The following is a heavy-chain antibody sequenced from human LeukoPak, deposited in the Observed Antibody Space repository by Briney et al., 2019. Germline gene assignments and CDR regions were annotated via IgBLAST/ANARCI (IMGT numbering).Heavy chain of an antibody. Sequence: GGSLRLSCAASGFTFSSYGMHWVRQAPGKGLEWVAVIWYDGSNKYYADSVKGRFTISRDNSKNTLYLQMNSLRAEDTAVYYCARGNHGGNSLIEYWGQGPLVTVSS. CDR2: IWYDGSNK. CDR3: ARGNHGGNSLIEY. D-gene: IGHD4-23*01. V-gene: IGHV3-33*01. CDR1: GFTFSSYG. J-gene: IGHJ4*02.